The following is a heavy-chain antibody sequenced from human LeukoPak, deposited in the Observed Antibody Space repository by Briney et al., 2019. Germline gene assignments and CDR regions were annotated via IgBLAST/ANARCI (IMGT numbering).Heavy chain of an antibody. CDR3: ARYGSGSYTYYFDY. J-gene: IGHJ4*02. CDR1: GGSISSSSYY. Sequence: PSETLSLTCTVSGGSISSSSYYWGWIRQPPGKGLEWIGSIYYSGSTYYNPSLKSRVTISVDTSKNQFSLKLSSVTAADTAVYYCARYGSGSYTYYFDYWGQGTLVTVSS. D-gene: IGHD3-10*01. V-gene: IGHV4-39*01. CDR2: IYYSGST.